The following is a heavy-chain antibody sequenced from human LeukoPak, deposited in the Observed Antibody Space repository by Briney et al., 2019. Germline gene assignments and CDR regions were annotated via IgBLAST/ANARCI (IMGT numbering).Heavy chain of an antibody. J-gene: IGHJ4*02. V-gene: IGHV1-69*13. CDR1: GGTFSSYA. Sequence: ASVKVSCKASGGTFSSYAFSWVRQAPGQGLEWMGGIIPIFGTANYAQKFQGRVTITADESTSTAYMERSSLRSEDTAVYYCARGNSSSWYSYWGQGTLVTVSS. D-gene: IGHD6-13*01. CDR2: IIPIFGTA. CDR3: ARGNSSSWYSY.